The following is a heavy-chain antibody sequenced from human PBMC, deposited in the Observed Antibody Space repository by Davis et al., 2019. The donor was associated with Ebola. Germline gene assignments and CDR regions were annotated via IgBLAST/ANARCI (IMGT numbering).Heavy chain of an antibody. CDR3: ARRGYYYDSSGYYSLLDY. D-gene: IGHD3-22*01. CDR2: INPSGGST. J-gene: IGHJ4*02. CDR1: GYTLVSYY. Sequence: AASVKVSCKASGYTLVSYYMHWVRQAPGQGLEWMGIINPSGGSTSYAQKFQGRVTMTRDTSTSTVYMELSSLRSEDTAVYYCARRGYYYDSSGYYSLLDYWGQGTLVTVSS. V-gene: IGHV1-46*01.